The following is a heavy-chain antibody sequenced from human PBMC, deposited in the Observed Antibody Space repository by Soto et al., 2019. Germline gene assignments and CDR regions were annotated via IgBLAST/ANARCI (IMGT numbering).Heavy chain of an antibody. CDR3: AREIAARL. Sequence: GGSLRLSCAASGFTFSSYWMSWFRQASGKGLEWVANIKQDGSEENYVDSVKGRFTISRDNAKNALYLQMNSLRVEDTAVYYCAREIAARLWGKGTTVTVSS. CDR2: IKQDGSEE. V-gene: IGHV3-7*01. CDR1: GFTFSSYW. J-gene: IGHJ6*04. D-gene: IGHD6-6*01.